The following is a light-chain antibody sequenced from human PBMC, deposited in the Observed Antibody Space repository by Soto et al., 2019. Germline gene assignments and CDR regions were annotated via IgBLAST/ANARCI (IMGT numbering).Light chain of an antibody. CDR3: QQHNNWHPWT. CDR1: QSVSSD. V-gene: IGKV3-15*01. Sequence: EIVMTQSPATLSVSPWERSTLACRTSQSVSSDLAWYQQKSGQVPRLLIYGASTRATGIPARFSGSGSGTAFTLTISSLQSEDFSVYYCQQHNNWHPWTFGQGTKVEIK. CDR2: GAS. J-gene: IGKJ1*01.